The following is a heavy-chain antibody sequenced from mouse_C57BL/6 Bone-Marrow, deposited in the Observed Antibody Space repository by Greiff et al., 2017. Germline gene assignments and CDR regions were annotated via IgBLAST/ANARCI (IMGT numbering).Heavy chain of an antibody. D-gene: IGHD2-1*01. CDR2: ISSGSSTI. V-gene: IGHV5-17*01. CDR1: GFTFSDYG. J-gene: IGHJ3*01. Sequence: VQVVESGGGLVKPGGSLKLSCAASGFTFSDYGMRWVRQAPEKGLEWVAYISSGSSTIYYADTVKGRFTISRDNAKNTLFLQMTSLRSEDTAMYYCAKAYGNYSWFAYWGQGTLVTVSA. CDR3: AKAYGNYSWFAY.